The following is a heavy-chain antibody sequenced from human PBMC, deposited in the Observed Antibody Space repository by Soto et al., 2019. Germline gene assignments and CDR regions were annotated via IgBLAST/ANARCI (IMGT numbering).Heavy chain of an antibody. V-gene: IGHV5-10-1*01. CDR2: IDPSDSYT. D-gene: IGHD3-9*01. CDR3: ARGGTYYDILTGDDAFDI. J-gene: IGHJ3*02. CDR1: GYSFTSYW. Sequence: PGESLKISCKGSGYSFTSYWISWVRQMPGKGLEWMGRIDPSDSYTNYSPSFQGHVTISADKSISTAYLQWSSLKASDTAMYYCARGGTYYDILTGDDAFDIWGQGTMVTV.